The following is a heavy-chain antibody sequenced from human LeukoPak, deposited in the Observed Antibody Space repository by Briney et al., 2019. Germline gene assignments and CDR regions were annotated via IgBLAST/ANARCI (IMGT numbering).Heavy chain of an antibody. CDR2: IKGGGSSI. CDR1: GFTFSSCS. Sequence: GGSLRLSCAASGFTFSSCSMHWVRHAPGKGLVWVSRIKGGGSSISYADSVKGRFTIFRDNAKNTLFLQMDSLRAEDTAVYYCVRGTIAAAGIDYWGQGTLVTVSS. J-gene: IGHJ4*02. V-gene: IGHV3-74*01. D-gene: IGHD6-13*01. CDR3: VRGTIAAAGIDY.